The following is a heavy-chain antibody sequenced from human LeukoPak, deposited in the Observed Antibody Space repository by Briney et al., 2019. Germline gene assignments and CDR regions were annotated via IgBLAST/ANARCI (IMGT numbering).Heavy chain of an antibody. CDR2: IKQDGSEK. J-gene: IGHJ6*03. CDR3: ARGGTSGGAPDYYYYMDV. D-gene: IGHD6-19*01. CDR1: GFTFSSYW. Sequence: GGSLRLSCAASGFTFSSYWMSWVRQAPGKGLELVANIKQDGSEKYYVDSVKGRFTISRDNAKNSLYLQMNSLRAEDTAVYYCARGGTSGGAPDYYYYMDVWGKGTTVTVSS. V-gene: IGHV3-7*01.